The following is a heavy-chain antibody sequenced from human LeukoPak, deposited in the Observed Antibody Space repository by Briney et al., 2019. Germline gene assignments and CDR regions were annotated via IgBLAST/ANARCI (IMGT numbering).Heavy chain of an antibody. Sequence: GGSLRLSCTASGFTFSSHSMSWVRQAPGKGLEWVSSISSRTSYIFHADSVKGRFTISRDNAKNSLYLQMNSLRAEDTALYYCARMNSNDYFFDYWGQGTLVTVSS. CDR1: GFTFSSHS. CDR3: ARMNSNDYFFDY. V-gene: IGHV3-21*01. J-gene: IGHJ4*02. CDR2: ISSRTSYI. D-gene: IGHD3-3*01.